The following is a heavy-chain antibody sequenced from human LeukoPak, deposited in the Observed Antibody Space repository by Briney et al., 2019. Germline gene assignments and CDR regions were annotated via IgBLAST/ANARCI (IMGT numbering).Heavy chain of an antibody. CDR1: GASIRISNYY. CDR3: ARGLIGYCSGGSCHYYFDY. J-gene: IGHJ4*02. CDR2: INHSGST. V-gene: IGHV4-39*07. Sequence: SETLSLTCTVSGASIRISNYYWSWIRQPPGKGLEWIGEINHSGSTNYNPSLKSRVTISVDTSKNQFSLKLSSVTAADTAVYYCARGLIGYCSGGSCHYYFDYWGQGTLVTVSS. D-gene: IGHD2-15*01.